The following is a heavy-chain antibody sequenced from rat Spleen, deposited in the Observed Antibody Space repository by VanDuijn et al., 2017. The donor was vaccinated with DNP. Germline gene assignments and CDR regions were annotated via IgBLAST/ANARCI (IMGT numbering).Heavy chain of an antibody. CDR1: GFTLSDYY. CDR2: SNYAGGST. D-gene: IGHD1-12*02. J-gene: IGHJ2*01. CDR3: ARPHYYAGSYPRY. Sequence: EVQLVESGGGLVQPGGSLKLSCAASGFTLSDYYMAWVRQAPTKGLEWVAYSNYAGGSTYHGDSVRGRFTISRDNAKNTLYLQMNSLRSEDMATYYCARPHYYAGSYPRYWGQGVMVTVSS. V-gene: IGHV5-22*01.